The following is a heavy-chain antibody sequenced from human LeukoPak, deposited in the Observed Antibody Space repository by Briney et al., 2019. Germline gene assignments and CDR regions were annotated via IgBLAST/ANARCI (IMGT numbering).Heavy chain of an antibody. V-gene: IGHV1-18*01. D-gene: IGHD1-1*01. Sequence: EASVKVSCNASGYSFTSYGISWVRQAPGQGLEWMGWISAYNGNTNYAQKLQGRVTMTTDTSTRTAYMELRSLRSDDTAVYYCARIYRGLEYFDYWGQGTLVTVSS. CDR2: ISAYNGNT. J-gene: IGHJ4*02. CDR3: ARIYRGLEYFDY. CDR1: GYSFTSYG.